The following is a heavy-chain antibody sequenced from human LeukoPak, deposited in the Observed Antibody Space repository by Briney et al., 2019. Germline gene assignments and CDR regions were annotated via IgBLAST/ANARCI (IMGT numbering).Heavy chain of an antibody. CDR2: INHSGST. Sequence: SETLSLTCAVYGGSFSGYYWNWIRQPPGKGLEWIGEINHSGSTNYNPSLKSRVTISVDTSKNQFSLKLSSVTAADTAVYYCARQRGYDYVWGSYRYRRGGFDYWGQGTLVTVSS. J-gene: IGHJ4*02. V-gene: IGHV4-34*01. CDR1: GGSFSGYY. D-gene: IGHD3-16*02. CDR3: ARQRGYDYVWGSYRYRRGGFDY.